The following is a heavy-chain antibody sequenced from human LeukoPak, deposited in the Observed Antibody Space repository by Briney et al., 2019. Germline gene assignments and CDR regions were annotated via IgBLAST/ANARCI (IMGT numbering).Heavy chain of an antibody. J-gene: IGHJ4*02. V-gene: IGHV1-46*01. CDR2: INPSGGST. D-gene: IGHD2-15*01. CDR3: AVVVVAATLDY. CDR1: GYTFTSYY. Sequence: ASVKVSCKASGYTFTSYYMHWVRQAPGQGLEWMGIINPSGGSTSYAQKFQGRVTMTRDTSTSTVYMELSSLRSEDTAVYYCAVVVVAATLDYWGQGTLVSVSS.